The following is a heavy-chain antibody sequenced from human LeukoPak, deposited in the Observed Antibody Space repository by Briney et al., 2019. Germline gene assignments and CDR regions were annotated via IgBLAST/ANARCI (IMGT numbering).Heavy chain of an antibody. CDR2: IWYDGSNK. CDR3: ARDLPTGIAAAGTGGFFDY. CDR1: GFTFSGYG. D-gene: IGHD6-13*01. V-gene: IGHV3-33*01. J-gene: IGHJ4*02. Sequence: GRSLRLSRAASGFTFSGYGMHWVRQAPGKGLEWVAVIWYDGSNKYYADSVKGRFTISRDNSKNTLYLQMNSLRAEDTAVYYCARDLPTGIAAAGTGGFFDYWGQGTLVTVSS.